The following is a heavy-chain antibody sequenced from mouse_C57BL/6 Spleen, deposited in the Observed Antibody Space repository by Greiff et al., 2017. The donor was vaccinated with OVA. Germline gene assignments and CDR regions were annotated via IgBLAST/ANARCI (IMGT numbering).Heavy chain of an antibody. CDR3: ARWVTTVVDAMDY. Sequence: QVQLKESGPELVKPGASVKISCKASGYAFSSSWMNWVKQRPGKGLEWIGRIYPGDGDTNYNGKFKGKATLTADKSSSTAYMQLSSLTSEDSAVYFCARWVTTVVDAMDYWGQGTSVTVSS. J-gene: IGHJ4*01. D-gene: IGHD1-1*01. V-gene: IGHV1-82*01. CDR2: IYPGDGDT. CDR1: GYAFSSSW.